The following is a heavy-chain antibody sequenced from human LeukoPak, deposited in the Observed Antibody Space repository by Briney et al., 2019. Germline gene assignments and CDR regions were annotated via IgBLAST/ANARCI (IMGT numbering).Heavy chain of an antibody. Sequence: ASVKVSCKASGYTFTGYYMHWVRQAPGQGLEWMGWINPNSGGTNYAQEFQGRVTMTRDTSISTAYMELSRLRSDDTAVYYCARAETGKYPPGILNYWGQGTLVTVSS. J-gene: IGHJ4*02. CDR3: ARAETGKYPPGILNY. V-gene: IGHV1-2*02. CDR1: GYTFTGYY. CDR2: INPNSGGT.